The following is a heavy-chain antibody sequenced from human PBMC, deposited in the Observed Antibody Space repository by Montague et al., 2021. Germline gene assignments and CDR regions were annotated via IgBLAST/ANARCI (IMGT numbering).Heavy chain of an antibody. D-gene: IGHD2/OR15-2a*01. CDR1: GDSISSKGNF. V-gene: IGHV4-39*01. Sequence: SETLSLTCSVSGDSISSKGNFWGWIRQPPGKGLEWIGVLDYSGTNYYSPSLRSRVTISVDTSKSQFSLKVTAVTAADTAVYYCARHRSRHHSMAFVASDHYFYMDVWGTGTTVAVSS. CDR2: LDYSGTN. CDR3: ARHRSRHHSMAFVASDHYFYMDV. J-gene: IGHJ6*03.